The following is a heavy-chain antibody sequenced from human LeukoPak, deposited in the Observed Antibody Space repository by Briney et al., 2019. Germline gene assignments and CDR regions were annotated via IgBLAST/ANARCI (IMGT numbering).Heavy chain of an antibody. Sequence: PSETLSLTCTVSGGSISSYYWSWIRQPAGKGLEWIGRIYTSGSTNYNPSLKSRVTISVDTSKNQFSLKLSSVTAADTAVYYCARPNTLDYYDSSGYPDAFDIWGQGTMVTVSS. CDR1: GGSISSYY. CDR3: ARPNTLDYYDSSGYPDAFDI. J-gene: IGHJ3*02. D-gene: IGHD3-22*01. V-gene: IGHV4-4*07. CDR2: IYTSGST.